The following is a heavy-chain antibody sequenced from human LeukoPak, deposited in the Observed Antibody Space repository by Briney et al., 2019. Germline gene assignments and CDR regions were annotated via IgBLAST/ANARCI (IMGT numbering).Heavy chain of an antibody. Sequence: SVKVSCKAPEGTLSSYALSWVRQAPGQGLEWMGRIIPVLTLTNYAPKFQDRLSIIADKATSTAYMELTNLTSADTAVCFCARGSGSGNNALGRWGQGTLVTVSS. D-gene: IGHD3-10*01. CDR1: EGTLSSYA. CDR3: ARGSGSGNNALGR. J-gene: IGHJ4*02. V-gene: IGHV1-69*04. CDR2: IIPVLTLT.